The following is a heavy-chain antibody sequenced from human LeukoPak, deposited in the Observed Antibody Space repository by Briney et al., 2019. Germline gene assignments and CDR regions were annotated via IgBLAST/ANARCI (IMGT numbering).Heavy chain of an antibody. D-gene: IGHD1-26*01. CDR1: GGSIRTTSCS. CDR2: IYYTGTS. CDR3: ARIVDDFYYYMDV. V-gene: IGHV4-39*07. Sequence: SETLSLTCTVSGGSIRTTSCSWGWIRQPPGNGLEWIGSIYYTGTSYYTPSLKSRVTISLDTSKNQFSLKLSSVTAADTAVYYCARIVDDFYYYMDVWGKGTTVTVSS. J-gene: IGHJ6*03.